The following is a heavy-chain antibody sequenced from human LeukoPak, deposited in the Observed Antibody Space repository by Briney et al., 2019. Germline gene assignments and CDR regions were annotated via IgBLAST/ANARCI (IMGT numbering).Heavy chain of an antibody. CDR2: IYYSGST. V-gene: IGHV4-39*07. Sequence: PSETLSLTCTVSGGSISSSSYYWGWIRQPPGKGLEWIGSIYYSGSTNYNPSLKSRVTISVDTSKNQFSLKLSSVTAADTAVYYCAAGGYSGYDDFDYWGQGTLVTVSS. CDR3: AAGGYSGYDDFDY. D-gene: IGHD5-12*01. CDR1: GGSISSSSYY. J-gene: IGHJ4*02.